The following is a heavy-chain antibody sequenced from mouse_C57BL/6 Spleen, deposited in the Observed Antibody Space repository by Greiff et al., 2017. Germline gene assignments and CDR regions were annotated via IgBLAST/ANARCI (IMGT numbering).Heavy chain of an antibody. V-gene: IGHV1-15*01. CDR3: RRGYYAMDY. J-gene: IGHJ4*01. Sequence: QVQLKQSGAELVRPGASVTLSCKASGYTFTDYEMHWVKQTPVHGLEWIGAIDPETGGTAYNQKFKGQAILTADKSSSTAYMELRSLTSEDSAVYYCRRGYYAMDYWGQGTSVTVSS. CDR2: IDPETGGT. CDR1: GYTFTDYE.